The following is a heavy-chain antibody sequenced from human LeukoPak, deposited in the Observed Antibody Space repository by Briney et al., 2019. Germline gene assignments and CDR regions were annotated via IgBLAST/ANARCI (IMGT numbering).Heavy chain of an antibody. CDR2: ISAYNGHT. V-gene: IGHV1-18*01. CDR3: ARRGSITGTALDH. D-gene: IGHD1-7*01. Sequence: ASVKVSCKASGYTFSSYGISWVRQAPGQGLEWIGWISAYNGHTSYAQNLQGRVTMTTDTSTSTAYMELRSLRSDDTAVYYCARRGSITGTALDHWGQGTLVTVSS. J-gene: IGHJ4*02. CDR1: GYTFSSYG.